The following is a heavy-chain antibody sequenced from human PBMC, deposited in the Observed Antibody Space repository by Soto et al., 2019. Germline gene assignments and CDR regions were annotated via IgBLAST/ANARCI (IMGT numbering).Heavy chain of an antibody. Sequence: QITLKESGPTLVKPTQTLTLTCTLSGLSLNSNGVGVGWIRQPPGEALEWLGIIYWNDDKHYSPSLKSRLTITKDTSKSQVVLTMTNMDPVDTATYYCAHRRARNNIAAFDFWGQGTLVTDYS. D-gene: IGHD1-20*01. V-gene: IGHV2-5*01. CDR2: IYWNDDK. J-gene: IGHJ4*02. CDR1: GLSLNSNGVG. CDR3: AHRRARNNIAAFDF.